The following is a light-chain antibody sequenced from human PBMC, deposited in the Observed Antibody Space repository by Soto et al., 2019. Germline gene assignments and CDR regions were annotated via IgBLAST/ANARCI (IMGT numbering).Light chain of an antibody. V-gene: IGKV1-5*01. CDR3: QRYNSYSEA. J-gene: IGKJ1*01. Sequence: DIQMTQSPSSLSASVGDRVTITCRASQSISSNLNWYQQKPGKAPRLLIYSASNLKSGVPSRFSGSGSGTEFTLTISSLQPDDFATYYCQRYNSYSEAFGQGTKVDIK. CDR2: SAS. CDR1: QSISSN.